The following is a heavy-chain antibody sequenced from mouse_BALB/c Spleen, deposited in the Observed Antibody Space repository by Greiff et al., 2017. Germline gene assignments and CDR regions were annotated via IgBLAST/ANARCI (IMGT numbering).Heavy chain of an antibody. J-gene: IGHJ1*01. CDR1: GYTFTDYN. CDR3: ARSEGGYWYFDV. V-gene: IGHV1S29*02. CDR2: IYPYNGGT. Sequence: VQLQQSGPELVKPGASVKISCKASGYTFTDYNMHWVKQSHGKSLEWIGYIYPYNGGTGYNQKFKSKATLTVDNSSSTAYMELRSLTSEDSAVYYCARSEGGYWYFDVWGAGTTVTVSS.